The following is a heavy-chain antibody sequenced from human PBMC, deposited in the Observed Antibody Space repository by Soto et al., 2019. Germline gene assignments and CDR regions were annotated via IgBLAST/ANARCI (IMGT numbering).Heavy chain of an antibody. J-gene: IGHJ5*02. CDR1: GYTFTGYY. CDR3: ARVGGYCSSTSCSWWFDP. V-gene: IGHV1-2*04. Sequence: ASVKVSCKASGYTFTGYYMHWVRQAPGQGLEWMGWINTNSGGTNYAQKFQGWVTMTRDTSISTAYMELSRLRSDDTAVYYCARVGGYCSSTSCSWWFDPWGQGTLVTVSS. D-gene: IGHD2-2*01. CDR2: INTNSGGT.